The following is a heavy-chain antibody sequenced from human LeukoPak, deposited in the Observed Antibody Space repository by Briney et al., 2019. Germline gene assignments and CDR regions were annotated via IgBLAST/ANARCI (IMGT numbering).Heavy chain of an antibody. CDR2: IYYSGST. CDR3: ARVDDDAFDI. J-gene: IGHJ3*02. V-gene: IGHV4-39*01. CDR1: GGSISSSSYY. Sequence: SETLSLTCTVPGGSISSSSYYWGWIRQPPGKGLEWIGSIYYSGSTYYNPSLKSRVTISVDTSKNQFSLKLSSVTAADTAVYYCARVDDDAFDIWGQGTMVTVSS.